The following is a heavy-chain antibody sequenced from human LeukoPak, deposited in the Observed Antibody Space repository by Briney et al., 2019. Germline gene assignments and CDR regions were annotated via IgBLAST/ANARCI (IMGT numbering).Heavy chain of an antibody. CDR3: ARGGTKQPSDVFDI. CDR2: INPNSGAT. J-gene: IGHJ3*02. D-gene: IGHD1-1*01. Sequence: ASVKVSCKASGYTFTGYYMHWVRQAPGQGPEGRGWINPNSGATNYAQKFQGRVTMTRDTSITTAYMELSRLRSDDTDVYSCARGGTKQPSDVFDIWGQGTMVTVSS. V-gene: IGHV1-2*02. CDR1: GYTFTGYY.